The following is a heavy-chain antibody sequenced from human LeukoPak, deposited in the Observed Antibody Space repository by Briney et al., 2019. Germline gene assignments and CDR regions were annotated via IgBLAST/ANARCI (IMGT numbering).Heavy chain of an antibody. CDR1: GFTVSSNY. Sequence: GGSLRLSCAASGFTVSSNYMSWVRQAPGKGLEWVSIIYSGGTTYYADSVKGRFTISRDNSKNTLDLQMNSLRAEDTAVYYCAILYGDYSWLTPSGSDIFDIWGQGTMVTVSS. D-gene: IGHD4-17*01. CDR2: IYSGGTT. V-gene: IGHV3-66*01. CDR3: AILYGDYSWLTPSGSDIFDI. J-gene: IGHJ3*02.